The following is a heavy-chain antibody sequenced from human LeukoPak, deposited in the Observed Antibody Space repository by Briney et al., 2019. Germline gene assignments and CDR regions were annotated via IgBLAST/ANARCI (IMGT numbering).Heavy chain of an antibody. V-gene: IGHV3-9*01. D-gene: IGHD3-10*01. CDR2: ISWNSFSI. CDR1: GFTLYDYA. Sequence: GGSLRLSCAASGFTLYDYAMHWVRQAPGKGLEWVSGISWNSFSIGYADSVKGRFTISRDNAKNSLYLQMNSLRAEDTALYYCAKSSGNYLNYYYYMDVWGKGTTVAISS. CDR3: AKSSGNYLNYYYYMDV. J-gene: IGHJ6*03.